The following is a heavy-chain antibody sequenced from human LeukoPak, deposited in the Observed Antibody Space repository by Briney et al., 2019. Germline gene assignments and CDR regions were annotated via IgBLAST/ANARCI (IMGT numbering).Heavy chain of an antibody. D-gene: IGHD6-13*01. V-gene: IGHV1-69*04. CDR2: IIPILGIA. Sequence: ASVTVSCKASGGTFSSYAISWVRQAPGQGLEWMGRIIPILGIANYAQKFQGRVTITADKSTSTAYMELSSLRSEDTAVYYCARGDSSSWSDAFDIWGQGTMVTVSS. CDR1: GGTFSSYA. CDR3: ARGDSSSWSDAFDI. J-gene: IGHJ3*02.